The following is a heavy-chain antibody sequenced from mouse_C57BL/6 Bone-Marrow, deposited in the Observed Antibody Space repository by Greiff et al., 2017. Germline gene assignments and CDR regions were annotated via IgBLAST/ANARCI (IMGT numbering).Heavy chain of an antibody. V-gene: IGHV1-50*01. J-gene: IGHJ1*03. CDR3: VYYDYDGKYFDV. Sequence: QVQLQQPGAELVKPGASVKLSCKASGYTFTSYWMQWVKQRPGQGLEWIGEIDPSDSYTNYNQKFKGKATLTVDTSSSTAYMQLSSLTSEDSAVYYCVYYDYDGKYFDVWGTGTTVTVSS. CDR2: IDPSDSYT. CDR1: GYTFTSYW. D-gene: IGHD2-4*01.